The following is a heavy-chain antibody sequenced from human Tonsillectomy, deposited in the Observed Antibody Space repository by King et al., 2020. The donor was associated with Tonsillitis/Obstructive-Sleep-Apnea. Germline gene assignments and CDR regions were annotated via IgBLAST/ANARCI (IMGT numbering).Heavy chain of an antibody. Sequence: VQLQQWGAGLLKPSETLSLTCAVYGGSFSGDYWSWIRQPPGKGLEWIGGINHSGSTNYNPSLKSRGTISVDTSKNQFSLKLGSVTAADTAVYYCARGPMTTVTTFYYYYYMDVWGKGTTVTVSS. CDR2: INHSGST. D-gene: IGHD4-11*01. V-gene: IGHV4-34*01. CDR1: GGSFSGDY. CDR3: ARGPMTTVTTFYYYYYMDV. J-gene: IGHJ6*03.